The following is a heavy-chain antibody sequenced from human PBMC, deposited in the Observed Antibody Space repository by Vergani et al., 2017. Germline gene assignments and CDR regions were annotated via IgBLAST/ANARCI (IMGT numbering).Heavy chain of an antibody. V-gene: IGHV1-69*02. Sequence: QVQLVQSGAEVKKPGSSVKVSCKASGGPFSSYTISWVRQAPGQGLEWMGRIIPILGIANYAQKFQGRVTITADKSTSTAYMELSSLRSEDTAVYYCAGGIAAAGTGGDYWGQGTLVTVSS. CDR1: GGPFSSYT. CDR3: AGGIAAAGTGGDY. CDR2: IIPILGIA. J-gene: IGHJ4*02. D-gene: IGHD6-13*01.